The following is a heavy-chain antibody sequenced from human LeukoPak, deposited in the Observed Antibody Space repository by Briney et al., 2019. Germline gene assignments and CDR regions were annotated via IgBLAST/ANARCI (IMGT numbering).Heavy chain of an antibody. CDR2: IYTSGST. CDR3: ARDVDFWSGIDYYYMDV. CDR1: GGSISSYY. D-gene: IGHD3-3*01. V-gene: IGHV4-4*07. J-gene: IGHJ6*03. Sequence: SETLSLTCTVSGGSISSYYWSWIRQPAGKGLEWIGRIYTSGSTNYNPSLKSRVTMSVDTSKNQFSLKLSSVTAADTAVYYCARDVDFWSGIDYYYMDVWGKGTTVTVSS.